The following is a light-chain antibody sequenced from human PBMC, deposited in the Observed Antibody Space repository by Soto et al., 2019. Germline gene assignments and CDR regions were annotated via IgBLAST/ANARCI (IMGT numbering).Light chain of an antibody. CDR1: LPVSSN. CDR2: RVS. J-gene: IGKJ2*01. Sequence: EIVMTQSPATLSVSPGESATLSCRASLPVSSNLAWYRQIPGQAPTLLIYRVSTRATDIPARFSGSGSGTEFTRTISSLQSEDCAVYYCQQYNNWPYTFGPGTKLEIK. CDR3: QQYNNWPYT. V-gene: IGKV3-15*01.